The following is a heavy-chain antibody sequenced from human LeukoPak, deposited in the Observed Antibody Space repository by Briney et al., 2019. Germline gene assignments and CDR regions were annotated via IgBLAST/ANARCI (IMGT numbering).Heavy chain of an antibody. CDR2: IYPGDSDT. D-gene: IGHD3-10*01. CDR3: ARGGSGSYNWFDP. V-gene: IGHV5-51*01. J-gene: IGHJ5*02. CDR1: GYSFTDYW. Sequence: GESLKISCRGSGYSFTDYWVAWVRHMPGKGLEWMGIIYPGDSDTRYSPSFQGQVTISADKSISTAYLQWSSLKASDTAMYYCARGGSGSYNWFDPWGQGTLVTVSS.